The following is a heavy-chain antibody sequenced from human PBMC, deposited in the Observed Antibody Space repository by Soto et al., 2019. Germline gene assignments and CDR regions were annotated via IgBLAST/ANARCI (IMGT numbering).Heavy chain of an antibody. CDR3: ARAQELDDGRCYYFDY. V-gene: IGHV4-30-4*01. Sequence: SETLSLTCTVSGGSISSGDYYWSWIRQPPGKGLEWIGYIYYSGSTYYNPSLKSRVTISVDTSKNQFSLKLSSVTAADTAVYYCARAQELDDGRCYYFDYWGQGTLVTVSS. CDR2: IYYSGST. CDR1: GGSISSGDYY. D-gene: IGHD2-15*01. J-gene: IGHJ4*02.